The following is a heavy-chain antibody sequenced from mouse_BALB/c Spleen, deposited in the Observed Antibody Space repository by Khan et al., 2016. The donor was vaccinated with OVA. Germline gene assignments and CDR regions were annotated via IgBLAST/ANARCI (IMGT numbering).Heavy chain of an antibody. V-gene: IGHV3-8*02. D-gene: IGHD2-14*01. J-gene: IGHJ3*01. CDR1: GDSITTGY. CDR3: ARSTYRYAFVY. CDR2: IIYTGYT. Sequence: EVQLQESGPSLVKPSQTLSLTCSVTGDSITTGYWNWIRKFPGNKLEYMGYIIYTGYTYYNPSPKSRISITRHTSNNQYYLQLNSVTYEDTATYYCARSTYRYAFVYWGQWTLLTVSS.